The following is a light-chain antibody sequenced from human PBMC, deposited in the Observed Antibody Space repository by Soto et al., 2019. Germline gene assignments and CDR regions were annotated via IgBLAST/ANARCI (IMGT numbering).Light chain of an antibody. V-gene: IGLV2-14*01. CDR3: NSQTPTSARV. J-gene: IGLJ3*02. CDR1: SNGVGAFNF. CDR2: EVS. Sequence: QSALTQPASVSGSPGQSITISCTGTSNGVGAFNFVSWYQQHPGKAPKVIIYEVSNRPSGVSNRFSGSKCGNTVSLTLSGLIAAATAAYSCNSQTPTSARVFGLGTQLTVL.